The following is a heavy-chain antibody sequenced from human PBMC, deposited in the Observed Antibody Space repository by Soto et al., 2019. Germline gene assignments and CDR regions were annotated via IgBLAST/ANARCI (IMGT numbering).Heavy chain of an antibody. CDR1: GFTFSSYG. D-gene: IGHD1-26*01. J-gene: IGHJ4*02. CDR2: ISYDGSNK. Sequence: GGSLILSCAASGFTFSSYGMHWVRQAPGKGLEWVAVISYDGSNKYYADSVKGRFTISRDNSKNTLYLQMNSLRAEDTAVYYCGSGSSIDYWGQGTLVTVSS. CDR3: GSGSSIDY. V-gene: IGHV3-30*03.